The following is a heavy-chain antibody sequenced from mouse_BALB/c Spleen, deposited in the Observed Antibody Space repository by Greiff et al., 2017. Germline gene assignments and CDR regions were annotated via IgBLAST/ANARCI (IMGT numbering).Heavy chain of an antibody. CDR2: ISSGGST. V-gene: IGHV5-6-5*01. CDR1: GFTFSSYA. J-gene: IGHJ2*01. Sequence: EVKLEESGGGLVKPGGSLKLSCAASGFTFSSYAMSWVRQTPEKRLEWVASISSGGSTYYPDSVKGRFTISRDNARNILYLQMSSLRSEDTAMYYCARGYYGYDEGYAMDYWGQGTTLTVSS. CDR3: ARGYYGYDEGYAMDY. D-gene: IGHD2-2*01.